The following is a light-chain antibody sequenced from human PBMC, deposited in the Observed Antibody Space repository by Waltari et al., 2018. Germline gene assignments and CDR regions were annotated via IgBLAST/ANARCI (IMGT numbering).Light chain of an antibody. Sequence: EIVLTQSPGTLSLSPGERTTLSCRARQSVSSSYLAWDQQKPGQAPRLLIYSASRRATGIPDRFSGSGSGTDFTLTISRLEPEDFAVYYCQQYGSSPKTLGQGTKVEIK. CDR2: SAS. J-gene: IGKJ1*01. CDR1: QSVSSSY. CDR3: QQYGSSPKT. V-gene: IGKV3-20*01.